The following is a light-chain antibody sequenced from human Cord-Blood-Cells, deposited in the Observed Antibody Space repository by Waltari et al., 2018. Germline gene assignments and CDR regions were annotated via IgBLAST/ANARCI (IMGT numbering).Light chain of an antibody. CDR3: CSYAGSSTVV. V-gene: IGLV2-23*02. Sequence: QSALTHPASVSGSPGQSITIPCTGTSSDVGSYNLVSWYQQHPGKAPKLMIYEVSKRPSGVSNRFSGSKSGNTASLTISGLQAEDEADYYCCSYAGSSTVVFGGGTKLTVL. CDR2: EVS. J-gene: IGLJ2*01. CDR1: SSDVGSYNL.